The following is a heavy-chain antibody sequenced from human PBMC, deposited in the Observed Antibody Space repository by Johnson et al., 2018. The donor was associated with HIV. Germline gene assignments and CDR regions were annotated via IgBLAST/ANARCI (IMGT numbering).Heavy chain of an antibody. Sequence: QVQLVESGGGVVQPGRSLRLSCAASGFTFSSYAMHWVRQAPGKGLEWVAVISYDGSNKYYADSVKGRFTISRDNSKNTLYLQMNSLRAKDTAMYYCAKNFRGGIVATGDAFDTWGQGTMVTVSS. CDR2: ISYDGSNK. V-gene: IGHV3-30*04. CDR3: AKNFRGGIVATGDAFDT. CDR1: GFTFSSYA. J-gene: IGHJ3*02. D-gene: IGHD6-13*01.